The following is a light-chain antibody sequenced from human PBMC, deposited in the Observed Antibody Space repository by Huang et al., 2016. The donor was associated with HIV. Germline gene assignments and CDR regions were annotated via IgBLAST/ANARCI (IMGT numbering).Light chain of an antibody. Sequence: EIVMTQSPATLSASPGERATLSCRASQSVSSNLAWYQQKPGQAPRLLIYGASTRATGITARFSGSGSGTEFTLTISSLQSEDFAVYYCQQNNNWPPLFTFGPGTKVDIK. V-gene: IGKV3-15*01. CDR3: QQNNNWPPLFT. CDR2: GAS. CDR1: QSVSSN. J-gene: IGKJ3*01.